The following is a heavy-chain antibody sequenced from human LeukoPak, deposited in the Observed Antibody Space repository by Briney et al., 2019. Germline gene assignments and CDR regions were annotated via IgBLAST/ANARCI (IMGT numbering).Heavy chain of an antibody. J-gene: IGHJ4*02. CDR3: AKDHRPLDY. CDR1: GFTFSSYG. CDR2: IWYDGSNK. V-gene: IGHV3-33*06. Sequence: GRSLRLSCAASGFTFSSYGMHWVRQAPGKGLEWVAVIWYDGSNKYYADSVKGRFTISRDNSKNTLYLQMNSLRAEDTAVYYCAKDHRPLDYWGQGTLVTVSS.